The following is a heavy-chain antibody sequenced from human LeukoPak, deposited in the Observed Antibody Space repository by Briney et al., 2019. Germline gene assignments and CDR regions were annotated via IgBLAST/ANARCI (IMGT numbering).Heavy chain of an antibody. CDR2: IYNSGNT. V-gene: IGHV4-59*01. CDR1: GGSISSFY. D-gene: IGHD4-11*01. Sequence: SETLSLTCTVSGGSISSFYWSWIRQPPGKGLEWIGNIYNSGNTNYNPSLKSRVTISADTSKNQFSLRLRSVTAADTAVYYCARDSWLGSNRAFDYWGQGTLVTVSS. J-gene: IGHJ4*02. CDR3: ARDSWLGSNRAFDY.